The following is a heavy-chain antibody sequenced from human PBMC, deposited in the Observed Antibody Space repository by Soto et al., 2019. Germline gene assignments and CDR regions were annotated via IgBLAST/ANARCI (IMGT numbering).Heavy chain of an antibody. J-gene: IGHJ6*03. CDR3: ARDKHDYGDYEVGYMDV. CDR1: GFTFSSYW. V-gene: IGHV3-74*01. D-gene: IGHD4-17*01. CDR2: INSDGSST. Sequence: GGSLRLSCAAPGFTFSSYWIHWVRQAPGKGLVWVSRINSDGSSTSYADSVKGRFTISRDNAKNTLYLQMNSLRAEDTTVYYCARDKHDYGDYEVGYMDVWGKGTTVTVSS.